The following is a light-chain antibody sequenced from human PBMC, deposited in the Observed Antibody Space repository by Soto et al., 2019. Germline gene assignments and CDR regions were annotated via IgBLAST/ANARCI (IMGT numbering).Light chain of an antibody. J-gene: IGKJ4*01. CDR2: AAS. V-gene: IGKV1-39*01. CDR1: QSISSY. Sequence: DIQMTQSPSSLSASVGDRVSITCRASQSISSYLNWYQQKPGKAPKLLIYAASSLQSGVPSRFSGSGSGTDFTLTISSLQPEDFATYYCKQSYSTPALTFGGGTKV. CDR3: KQSYSTPALT.